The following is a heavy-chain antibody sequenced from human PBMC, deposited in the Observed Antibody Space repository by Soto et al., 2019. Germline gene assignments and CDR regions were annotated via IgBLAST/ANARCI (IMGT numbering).Heavy chain of an antibody. CDR2: ILNSGST. CDR1: GDSITNYQ. J-gene: IGHJ4*02. D-gene: IGHD1-26*01. Sequence: ETLSLTCTVSGDSITNYQWSWIRQSPEKGLEWIGYILNSGSTVYNPSLKSRVTISADSSRNQFSLKLTSVTAADTAIYYCAGDIRSGSYRFDYWGQGTLVTVSS. V-gene: IGHV4-4*09. CDR3: AGDIRSGSYRFDY.